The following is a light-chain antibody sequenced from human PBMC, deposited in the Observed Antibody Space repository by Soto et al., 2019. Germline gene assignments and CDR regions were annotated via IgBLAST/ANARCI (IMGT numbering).Light chain of an antibody. Sequence: SVLTQPPSVSEAPRQRVTISCSGSSSNIGNNAVNWYQQLPGKAPKLLIYYDDLLPSGVSDRFSGSKSGTSASLAISGLQSEDEADYYCAAWDASLNAYVFGTGTKVTVL. CDR3: AAWDASLNAYV. CDR2: YDD. J-gene: IGLJ1*01. CDR1: SSNIGNNA. V-gene: IGLV1-36*01.